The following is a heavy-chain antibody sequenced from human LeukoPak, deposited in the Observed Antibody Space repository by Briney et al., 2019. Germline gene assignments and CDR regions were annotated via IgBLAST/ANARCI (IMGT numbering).Heavy chain of an antibody. Sequence: GGSLRLSCAASGFTFSSYWMSWVRQAPGKGLEGVANIKQDGSEKYYVDSVKGRFTISRDNAKNSLYLQMNSLRAEDTAVYYCARDELYGSMGIDYWGQGTLVTVSS. CDR1: GFTFSSYW. CDR3: ARDELYGSMGIDY. D-gene: IGHD6-13*01. CDR2: IKQDGSEK. V-gene: IGHV3-7*01. J-gene: IGHJ4*02.